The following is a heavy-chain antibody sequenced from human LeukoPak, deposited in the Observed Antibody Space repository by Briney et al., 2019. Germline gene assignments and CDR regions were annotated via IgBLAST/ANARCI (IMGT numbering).Heavy chain of an antibody. CDR3: AKDFVVKPYNWFDP. D-gene: IGHD4-23*01. CDR1: GFTFSGYG. V-gene: IGHV3-30*18. Sequence: GGSLRLSCAASGFTFSGYGMHWVRQAPGKGLEWVAVISYDGSNKYYADSVKGRFTISRDNSKNTLYLQMNSLRAEDTAVYYCAKDFVVKPYNWFDPWGQGTLVTVSS. CDR2: ISYDGSNK. J-gene: IGHJ5*02.